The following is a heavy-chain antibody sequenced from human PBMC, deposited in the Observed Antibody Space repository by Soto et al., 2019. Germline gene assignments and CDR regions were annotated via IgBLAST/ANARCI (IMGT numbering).Heavy chain of an antibody. J-gene: IGHJ4*02. D-gene: IGHD4-17*01. V-gene: IGHV3-30*18. CDR3: AKEMPDYGDYPYYFDY. Sequence: GGSLRLSCAASGFTFISYGMHWVRQAPGKGLEWVAVISYDGSNKYYADSVKGRFTISRDNSKNTLYLQMNSLRAEDTAVYYCAKEMPDYGDYPYYFDYWGQGTLVTVSS. CDR1: GFTFISYG. CDR2: ISYDGSNK.